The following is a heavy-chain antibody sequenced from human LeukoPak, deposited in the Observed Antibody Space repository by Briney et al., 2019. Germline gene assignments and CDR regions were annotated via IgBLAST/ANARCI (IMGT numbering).Heavy chain of an antibody. V-gene: IGHV4-4*07. CDR2: IYTSGST. CDR3: AREGRRYYVILTGYYAAGYFDY. CDR1: GGSIISYY. Sequence: SDTLSLTCTVSGGSIISYYWSWIRQPAGKGLEWIGCIYTSGSTTSNPSLKSRVTMSVDTSKNQFSLKLSAVTAADTAVYYCAREGRRYYVILTGYYAAGYFDYWGQGTLVTVSS. J-gene: IGHJ4*02. D-gene: IGHD3-9*01.